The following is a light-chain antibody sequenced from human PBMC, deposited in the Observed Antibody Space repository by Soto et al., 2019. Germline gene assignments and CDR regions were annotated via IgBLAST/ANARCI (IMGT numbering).Light chain of an antibody. Sequence: DIRMTQSPSTLSASVGDRVTITCRASQSISSWLAWYQQKPRKAPKLLIYKASSLESGVPSRFSGSGSGTEFTLTISSLQPDDFATYYCQQYNSYSRTFGQGTKVEIK. J-gene: IGKJ1*01. CDR1: QSISSW. CDR3: QQYNSYSRT. CDR2: KAS. V-gene: IGKV1-5*03.